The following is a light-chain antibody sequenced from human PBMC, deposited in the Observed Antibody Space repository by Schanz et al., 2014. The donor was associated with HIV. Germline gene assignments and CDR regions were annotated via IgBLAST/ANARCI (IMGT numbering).Light chain of an antibody. V-gene: IGLV1-40*01. Sequence: QSVLTQPPSVSGAPGQGVTISCTGSNSNIGADYDVHWYQLLPGTAPKLLIFDNTNRPSGVPARFSGSKSGSSASLAISGLRSEDEADYYCAAWDDSLRAYVFGSGTKLTVL. CDR1: NSNIGADYD. J-gene: IGLJ1*01. CDR2: DNT. CDR3: AAWDDSLRAYV.